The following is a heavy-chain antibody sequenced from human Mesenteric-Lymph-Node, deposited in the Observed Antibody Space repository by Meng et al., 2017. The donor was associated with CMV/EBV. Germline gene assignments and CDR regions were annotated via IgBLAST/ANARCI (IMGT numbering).Heavy chain of an antibody. CDR2: IYYSGST. D-gene: IGHD2-15*01. CDR3: ARRDGHLVVVAYYAFDI. Sequence: SETLSLTCTVSGGSISSSTYYWGWTRQPPGKGLEWIGSIYYSGSTYYNPSLKSRVTISVDTSKNQFSLKLNSVTAADTAVYYCARRDGHLVVVAYYAFDIWGQGAMVTVSS. CDR1: GGSISSSTYY. J-gene: IGHJ3*02. V-gene: IGHV4-39*01.